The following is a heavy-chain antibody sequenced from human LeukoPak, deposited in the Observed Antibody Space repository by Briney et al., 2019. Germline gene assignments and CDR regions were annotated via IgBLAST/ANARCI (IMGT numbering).Heavy chain of an antibody. D-gene: IGHD3-16*02. V-gene: IGHV4-39*01. CDR1: GGSISSSSYY. CDR2: IYYSGST. J-gene: IGHJ4*02. Sequence: SETLSLTCTVSGGSISSSSYYWGWIRQPPGKGLEWIGSIYYSGSTYYNPSLKSRVTISVDTSKNQFSLKLSSVTAADTAVYYCARTVMITFGGVIVRSYYLDYWGQGTLVTVSS. CDR3: ARTVMITFGGVIVRSYYLDY.